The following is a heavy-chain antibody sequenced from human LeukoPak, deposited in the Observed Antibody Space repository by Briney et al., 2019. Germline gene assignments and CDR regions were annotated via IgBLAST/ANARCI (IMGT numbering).Heavy chain of an antibody. D-gene: IGHD3-22*01. CDR2: IYSGGST. J-gene: IGHJ4*02. CDR3: ARDQREYYYDSSGYYSRINYFDY. CDR1: GFTVRSNY. Sequence: GSLRLSCASSGFTVRSNYMSWVRQAPGEGVEWGSVIYSGGSTYYADSVKGRFTISRDNSKNTLYLQMNSLRAEDKAVYYCARDQREYYYDSSGYYSRINYFDYWGQGTLVTVSS. V-gene: IGHV3-66*02.